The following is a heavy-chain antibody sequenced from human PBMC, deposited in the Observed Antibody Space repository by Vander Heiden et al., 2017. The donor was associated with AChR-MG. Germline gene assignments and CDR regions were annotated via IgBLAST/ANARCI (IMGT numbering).Heavy chain of an antibody. CDR3: ARARVYYFDY. Sequence: QVQLQQWGAGLLKPSGTLSLTCALYGGSFGGYYWSWIRQPPGKGLEWIGEINHSGSTNYNPSLKSRVTISVDTSKNQFSLKLSSVTAADTAVYYCARARVYYFDYWGQGTLVTVSS. D-gene: IGHD3-3*01. J-gene: IGHJ4*02. CDR1: GGSFGGYY. CDR2: INHSGST. V-gene: IGHV4-34*01.